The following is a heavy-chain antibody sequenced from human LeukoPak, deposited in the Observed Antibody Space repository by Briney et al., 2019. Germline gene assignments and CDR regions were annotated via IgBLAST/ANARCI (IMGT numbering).Heavy chain of an antibody. CDR2: VYSSGST. Sequence: SETLSLTCTVSGDSISRSSYFWAWIRQPPGKGLEWIVSVYSSGSTYYNPSLRSQITISVDTSKNQFSLKLTSVAAADTAMYYCARDRGTTANPTDYWGQGTLVTVSS. CDR3: ARDRGTTANPTDY. CDR1: GDSISRSSYF. V-gene: IGHV4-39*07. J-gene: IGHJ4*02. D-gene: IGHD2/OR15-2a*01.